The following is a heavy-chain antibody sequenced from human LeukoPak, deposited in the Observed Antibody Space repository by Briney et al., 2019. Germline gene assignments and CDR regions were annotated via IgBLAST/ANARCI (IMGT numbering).Heavy chain of an antibody. Sequence: SLRLSCAASGFTFGDYAMQWVRQAPGKGLEWGSGLSWNSGSIGYADSVKGRFTISRDNAKNSLYLQMNSLRAEDMALYYCAKDMRNHYGSGSLDYWGQGTLVTVSS. J-gene: IGHJ4*02. V-gene: IGHV3-9*03. CDR1: GFTFGDYA. CDR2: LSWNSGSI. D-gene: IGHD3-10*01. CDR3: AKDMRNHYGSGSLDY.